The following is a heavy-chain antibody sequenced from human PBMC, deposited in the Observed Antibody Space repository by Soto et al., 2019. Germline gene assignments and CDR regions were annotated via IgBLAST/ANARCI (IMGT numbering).Heavy chain of an antibody. J-gene: IGHJ1*01. Sequence: ASVKVSCKASGYTFTSYYMHWVRQAPGQGLEWMGLINPSGGRTTYAQKFQGRVTMTRDTSTSTVYMELSSLGSEDTAVYYCARGFMNGGYDYFRLWGQGTLVTVSS. CDR3: ARGFMNGGYDYFRL. D-gene: IGHD5-12*01. CDR1: GYTFTSYY. V-gene: IGHV1-46*03. CDR2: INPSGGRT.